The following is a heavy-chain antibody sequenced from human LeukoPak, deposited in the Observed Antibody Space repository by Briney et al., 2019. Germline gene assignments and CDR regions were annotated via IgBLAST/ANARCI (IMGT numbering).Heavy chain of an antibody. CDR1: GFTFSSYA. V-gene: IGHV3-23*01. CDR3: AKDLPNYGSGSSDFDY. Sequence: PGGSLRLSCAASGFTFSSYAMSWVRQAPGKGLEWVSAISGSGGSTYYADSVKGRFTISRDNSKNTLYLQMSSPRAEDTAVYYCAKDLPNYGSGSSDFDYWGQGTLVTVSS. CDR2: ISGSGGST. D-gene: IGHD3-10*01. J-gene: IGHJ4*02.